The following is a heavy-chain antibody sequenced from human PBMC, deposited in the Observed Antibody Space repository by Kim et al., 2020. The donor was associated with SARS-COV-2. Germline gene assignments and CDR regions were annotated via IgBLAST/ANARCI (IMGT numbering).Heavy chain of an antibody. Sequence: KGRFTISRDNAKNSLYLQMNSLRAEDTAVYDCAREGDGYNFPCYYGMGVWGQGTTVTVSS. V-gene: IGHV3-11*04. J-gene: IGHJ6*02. D-gene: IGHD5-12*01. CDR3: AREGDGYNFPCYYGMGV.